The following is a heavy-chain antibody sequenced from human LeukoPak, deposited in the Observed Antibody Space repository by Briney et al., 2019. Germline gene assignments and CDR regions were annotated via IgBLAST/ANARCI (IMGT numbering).Heavy chain of an antibody. Sequence: GASVKVSCKASGGTFSSYAISWVRHAPGQGLEWMGRIIPIFGTANYAQKFQGRVTITTDESTSTAYMELSSLRSEETAVYYCARGGGAYDSSGYALDYWGQGTLVTVSS. V-gene: IGHV1-69*05. CDR2: IIPIFGTA. CDR3: ARGGGAYDSSGYALDY. D-gene: IGHD3-22*01. CDR1: GGTFSSYA. J-gene: IGHJ4*02.